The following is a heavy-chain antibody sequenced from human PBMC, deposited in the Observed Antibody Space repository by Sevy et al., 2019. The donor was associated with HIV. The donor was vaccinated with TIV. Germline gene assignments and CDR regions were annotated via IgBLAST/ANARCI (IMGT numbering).Heavy chain of an antibody. J-gene: IGHJ4*02. Sequence: ASVKVSCKASGGTFSSYAISWVRQAPGQGLEWMGGIIPIFGTANYAQKFQGRVTITADESTSTAYMELGSLRSEDTAVYYCARPRVNVLRYFDWLAFDYWGQGTLVTVSS. V-gene: IGHV1-69*13. CDR3: ARPRVNVLRYFDWLAFDY. CDR1: GGTFSSYA. CDR2: IIPIFGTA. D-gene: IGHD3-9*01.